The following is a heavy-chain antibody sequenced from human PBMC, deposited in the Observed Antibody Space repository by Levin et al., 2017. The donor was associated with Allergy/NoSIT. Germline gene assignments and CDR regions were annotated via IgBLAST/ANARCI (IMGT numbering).Heavy chain of an antibody. D-gene: IGHD6-19*01. J-gene: IGHJ3*02. CDR2: ISGSGGST. V-gene: IGHV3-23*01. CDR3: AKGGTYSSGWCDAFDI. Sequence: LSLTCAASGFTFSSYAMSWVRQAPGKGLEWVSAISGSGGSTYYADSVKGRFTISRDNSKNTLYLQMNSLRAEDTAVYYCAKGGTYSSGWCDAFDIWGQGTMVTVSS. CDR1: GFTFSSYA.